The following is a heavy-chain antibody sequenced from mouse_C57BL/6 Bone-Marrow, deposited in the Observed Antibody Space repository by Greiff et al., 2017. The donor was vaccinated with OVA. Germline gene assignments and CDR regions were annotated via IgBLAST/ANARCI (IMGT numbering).Heavy chain of an antibody. J-gene: IGHJ2*01. V-gene: IGHV1-82*01. CDR2: IYPGDGDT. CDR3: ARHEDGYYASYLDY. Sequence: VQLQQSGPELVKPGASVKISCKASGYAFSSSWMNWVKQRPGKGLEWIGRIYPGDGDTNYNGKFKGKATLTADKSSSTAYMQLSSLTSEDSAVYFCARHEDGYYASYLDYWGQGTTPTVSS. CDR1: GYAFSSSW. D-gene: IGHD2-3*01.